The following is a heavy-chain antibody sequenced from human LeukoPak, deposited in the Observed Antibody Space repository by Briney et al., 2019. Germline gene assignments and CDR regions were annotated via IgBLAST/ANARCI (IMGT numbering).Heavy chain of an antibody. CDR2: IYSGGNA. Sequence: GGSLRLSCGASGFNVSNHYMSWVRQAPGKGLERVSIIYSGGNAHHADSVKGRFNLSRDESNNTLYLHMNSLRAEDTAVYFCARDQAYYGSGSYSWYFDLWGRGTLVTVSS. CDR3: ARDQAYYGSGSYSWYFDL. J-gene: IGHJ2*01. D-gene: IGHD3-10*01. CDR1: GFNVSNHY. V-gene: IGHV3-66*01.